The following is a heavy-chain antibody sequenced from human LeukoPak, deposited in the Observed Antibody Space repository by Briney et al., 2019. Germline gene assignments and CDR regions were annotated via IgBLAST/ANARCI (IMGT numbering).Heavy chain of an antibody. D-gene: IGHD6-19*01. CDR3: ARREQWLVGDDY. CDR2: INPNTGGT. V-gene: IGHV1-2*02. CDR1: GYNFTGYY. J-gene: IGHJ4*02. Sequence: ASVKVSCKASGYNFTGYYLHWVRQAPGQGLEWMGWINPNTGGTNYAQKLQGRVTMTTDTSTSTAYMELRSLRSDDTAVYYCARREQWLVGDDYWGQGTLVTVSS.